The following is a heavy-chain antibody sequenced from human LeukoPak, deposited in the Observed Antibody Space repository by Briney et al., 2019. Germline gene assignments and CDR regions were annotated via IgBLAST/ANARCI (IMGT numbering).Heavy chain of an antibody. J-gene: IGHJ4*02. CDR2: INYNGAIT. D-gene: IGHD3-3*02. V-gene: IGHV3-20*04. CDR1: GFTFVDYG. Sequence: GGSLRLSCATSGFTFVDYGLSWVRRAPGKGLEWLCAINYNGAITDYADSAKGRFTISRDNAKNSLYLRMDSLRAEDTALYYCARDRLGPSFSVSHFDLWGQGTLVTVSS. CDR3: ARDRLGPSFSVSHFDL.